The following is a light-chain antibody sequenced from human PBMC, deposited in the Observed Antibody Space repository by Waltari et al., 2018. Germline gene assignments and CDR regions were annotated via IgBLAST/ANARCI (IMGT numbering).Light chain of an antibody. Sequence: QSALTQPASVSGSPGQSITISCTGTSSDVGSYNYVSWYQQHPGKAPKLMIYEVNKRPSGVSNRFSGSKSGNAASLTIAGLQTDEADYYCCSYAGSSTWVFGGGTKLTVL. CDR3: CSYAGSSTWV. CDR1: SSDVGSYNY. CDR2: EVN. V-gene: IGLV2-23*02. J-gene: IGLJ2*01.